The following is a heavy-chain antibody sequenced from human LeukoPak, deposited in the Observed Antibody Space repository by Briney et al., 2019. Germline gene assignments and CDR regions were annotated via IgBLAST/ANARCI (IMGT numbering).Heavy chain of an antibody. V-gene: IGHV3-15*01. CDR1: GFTFSNVW. D-gene: IGHD1-26*01. Sequence: GGSLRLSCAASGFTFSNVWMSWVRQAPGKGLEWLGHIKSKVDGGTTDYAASVKGRFTISRDDSKNTLYLQMNSLKTEDTAVYYCTTESSGGPEHWGQGTLVTVSS. CDR3: TTESSGGPEH. J-gene: IGHJ4*02. CDR2: IKSKVDGGTT.